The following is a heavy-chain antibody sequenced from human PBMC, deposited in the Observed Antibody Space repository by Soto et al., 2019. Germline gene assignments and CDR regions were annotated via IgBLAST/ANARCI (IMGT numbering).Heavy chain of an antibody. D-gene: IGHD6-19*01. CDR3: ARTIPNSGFRRGMDV. V-gene: IGHV4-39*01. Sequence: PSETLSLTCPVSGGSISSSSYYWGWIRQPPGKGLEWIGSIYHSGSTYYNPSLKSRVTISIDTSKNQFSLKLSSVTAADTAVYYCARTIPNSGFRRGMDVWGQGTTVTVSS. J-gene: IGHJ6*02. CDR1: GGSISSSSYY. CDR2: IYHSGST.